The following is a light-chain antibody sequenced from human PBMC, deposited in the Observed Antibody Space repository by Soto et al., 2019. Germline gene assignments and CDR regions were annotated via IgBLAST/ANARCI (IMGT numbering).Light chain of an antibody. CDR3: SSYASSGTV. V-gene: IGLV2-14*01. CDR1: SSDVGGYNF. CDR2: DVS. J-gene: IGLJ2*01. Sequence: QSVLTRPASVSGSPGQSITISCTGTSSDVGGYNFVSWYQQHPGKAPKLMIYDVSNRPSGVSNRFSGSKSGNTASLTISGLQAEDEADYYCSSYASSGTVFGGGTKLTVL.